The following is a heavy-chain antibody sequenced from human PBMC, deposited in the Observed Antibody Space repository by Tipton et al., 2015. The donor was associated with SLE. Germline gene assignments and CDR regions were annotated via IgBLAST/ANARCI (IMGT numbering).Heavy chain of an antibody. CDR3: ARADSSSWYWDYYYGMDV. CDR1: GFTFSSYS. D-gene: IGHD6-13*01. V-gene: IGHV3-21*01. Sequence: SLRLFCAASGFTFSSYSMNWVRQAPGKGLEWVSSISSSSSYIYYADSVKGRFTISRDNAKNSLYLQMNSLRAEDTAVYYCARADSSSWYWDYYYGMDVWGQGTTVTVSS. J-gene: IGHJ6*02. CDR2: ISSSSSYI.